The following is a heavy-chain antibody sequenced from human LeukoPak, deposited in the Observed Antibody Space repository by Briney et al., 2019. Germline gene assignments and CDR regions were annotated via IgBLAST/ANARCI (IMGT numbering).Heavy chain of an antibody. CDR1: GFTFSSYA. CDR2: ISYDGSNK. Sequence: GGSLRLSCAASGFTFSSYAMHWVRQAPGKGLEWVAVISYDGSNKYYADSVKGRFTISRDNSKNTLYLQMNSLRAEDTAVYYCAKDRDPNRYSGSYGAFDIWGQGTMVTVSS. J-gene: IGHJ3*02. D-gene: IGHD1-26*01. CDR3: AKDRDPNRYSGSYGAFDI. V-gene: IGHV3-30-3*01.